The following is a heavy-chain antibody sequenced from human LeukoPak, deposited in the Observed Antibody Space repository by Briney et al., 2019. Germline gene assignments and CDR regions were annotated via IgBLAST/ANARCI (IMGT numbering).Heavy chain of an antibody. CDR2: ITPTAGNT. Sequence: GGSLRLSCAASGFTFSTYAMSWVRQAPGKGLEWVSAITPTAGNTYYAGSVKGRFTISRDTSKNTQFLQMNSLRAEDTAVYYCLGYCSGGSCYSGGYRGQGTLVTVSS. D-gene: IGHD2-15*01. V-gene: IGHV3-23*01. CDR3: LGYCSGGSCYSGGY. J-gene: IGHJ4*02. CDR1: GFTFSTYA.